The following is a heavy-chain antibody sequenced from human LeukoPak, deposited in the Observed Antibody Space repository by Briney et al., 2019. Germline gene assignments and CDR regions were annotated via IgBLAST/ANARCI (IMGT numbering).Heavy chain of an antibody. CDR2: ISYDGRNK. J-gene: IGHJ3*02. Sequence: RRSLRLSCAASGFTFSSYGMHWVRQAPGKGLEWVAVISYDGRNKYYADSVKGRFTISRDNSKNTLYLQMNSLRAEDTAVYYCAKDHGGIAIWGQGTMVTVSS. V-gene: IGHV3-30*18. CDR1: GFTFSSYG. D-gene: IGHD6-13*01. CDR3: AKDHGGIAI.